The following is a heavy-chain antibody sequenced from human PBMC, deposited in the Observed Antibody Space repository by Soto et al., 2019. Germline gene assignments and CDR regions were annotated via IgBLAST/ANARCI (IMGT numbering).Heavy chain of an antibody. CDR1: GYTFTSYG. CDR3: XXXXXXXPDY. Sequence: QVQLVQSGAEVKKPGASVKVSCKASGYTFTSYGISWVRQAPGQGLEWMGWISAYNGNTNYAQKXXXXXXXXXXXXXXXXXXXXXXXXXXXXXXXXXXXXXXXXPDYWGQGTLVTVSS. J-gene: IGHJ4*02. V-gene: IGHV1-18*01. CDR2: ISAYNGNT.